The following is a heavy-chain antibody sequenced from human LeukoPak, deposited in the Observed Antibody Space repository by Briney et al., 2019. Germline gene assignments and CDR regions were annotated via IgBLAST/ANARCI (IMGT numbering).Heavy chain of an antibody. CDR1: EYTFTGYY. Sequence: GASVKVSCKASEYTFTGYYLHWVRQAPGQGLEWMGCINPGSGGTNYAQKFQDRVTMTRDMYISTAYMELSSLRYDDTAVYYCARGSFVVAPPLAVWGQGTTVTVSS. CDR3: ARGSFVVAPPLAV. J-gene: IGHJ6*02. V-gene: IGHV1-2*02. D-gene: IGHD3-10*01. CDR2: INPGSGGT.